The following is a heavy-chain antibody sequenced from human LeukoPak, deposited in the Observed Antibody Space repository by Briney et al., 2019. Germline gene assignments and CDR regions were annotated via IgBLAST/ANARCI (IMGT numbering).Heavy chain of an antibody. CDR3: ARAYDFWSGYILYDTFGV. CDR2: INPDGGDT. D-gene: IGHD3-3*01. V-gene: IGHV1-2*02. J-gene: IGHJ3*01. CDR1: GYTFSDYY. Sequence: GASVKVSCKASGYTFSDYYIHWVRQAPGQGLEWMGGINPDGGDTSYAQKFQGRVTVTRDTSINTVYMELSRLRSDDTAVYYCARAYDFWSGYILYDTFGVWGQGTMVTVSS.